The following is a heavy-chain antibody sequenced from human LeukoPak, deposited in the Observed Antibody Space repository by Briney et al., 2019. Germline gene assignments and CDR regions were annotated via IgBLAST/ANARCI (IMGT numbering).Heavy chain of an antibody. CDR1: GFTFSSYW. V-gene: IGHV3-30*02. CDR2: IRYDGSNK. CDR3: ANENGGPDY. D-gene: IGHD3-10*01. Sequence: EGSLRLSCAASGFTFSSYWMSWVRQAPGKGLEWVAFIRYDGSNKYYADSVKGRFIISRDNSKNTLYLQMSSVRAEDTAVYYCANENGGPDYWGQGTLVTVSS. J-gene: IGHJ4*02.